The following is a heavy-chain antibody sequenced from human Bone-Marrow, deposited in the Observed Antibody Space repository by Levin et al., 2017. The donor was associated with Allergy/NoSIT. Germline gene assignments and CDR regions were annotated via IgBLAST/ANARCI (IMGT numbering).Heavy chain of an antibody. CDR1: GYTFTGYY. V-gene: IGHV1-2*02. J-gene: IGHJ6*02. CDR2: INPNSGGT. D-gene: IGHD6-13*01. Sequence: ASVKVSCKASGYTFTGYYMHWVRQAPGQGLEWMGWINPNSGGTNYAQKFQGRVTMTRDTSISTAYMELSRLRSDDTAVYYCARDLRYSSSRKLHYYYYGMDVWGQGTTVTVSS. CDR3: ARDLRYSSSRKLHYYYYGMDV.